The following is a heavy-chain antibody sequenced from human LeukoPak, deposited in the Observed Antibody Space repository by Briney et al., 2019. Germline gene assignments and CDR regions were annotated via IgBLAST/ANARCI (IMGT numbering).Heavy chain of an antibody. D-gene: IGHD3-22*01. J-gene: IGHJ4*02. CDR1: GGTLSTSA. Sequence: SVKVSCKTSGGTLSTSAINWVRQAPGQGLEWMGGIIPIFGRANYAQKFQGRVTITTDESTSTAYMELRSPRSEDTAVYYCARNPRYYSDTSGYYPFDYWGQGTLVTVSS. CDR2: IIPIFGRA. V-gene: IGHV1-69*05. CDR3: ARNPRYYSDTSGYYPFDY.